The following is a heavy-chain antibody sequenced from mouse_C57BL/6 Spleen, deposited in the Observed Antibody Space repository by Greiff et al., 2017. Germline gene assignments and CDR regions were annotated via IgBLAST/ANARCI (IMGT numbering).Heavy chain of an antibody. CDR1: GFTFSSYA. J-gene: IGHJ4*01. V-gene: IGHV5-9-1*02. CDR3: TRVSPQGAMDY. CDR2: ISSGGDYI. Sequence: EVMLVESGEGLVKPGGSLKLSCAASGFTFSSYAMSWVRQTPEKRLEWVAYISSGGDYIYYADTVKGRFTISRDNARNTLYLQMSSLKSEDTAMYYCTRVSPQGAMDYWGQGTSVTVSS.